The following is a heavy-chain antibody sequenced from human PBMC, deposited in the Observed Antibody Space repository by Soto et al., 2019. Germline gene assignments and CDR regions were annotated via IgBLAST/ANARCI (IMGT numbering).Heavy chain of an antibody. D-gene: IGHD3-10*01. V-gene: IGHV2-70*01. J-gene: IGHJ3*02. CDR1: GFSLSTSGMC. CDR3: ARNHRFYGSDAFDI. CDR2: IDWDDDK. Sequence: SGPTLVNPTQTLTLTCTFSGFSLSTSGMCVSWIRQPPGKALEWLALIDWDDDKYYSTSLKTRLTISKDTSKNQVVLTMTNMDPVDTATYYCARNHRFYGSDAFDIWGQGTMVTVSS.